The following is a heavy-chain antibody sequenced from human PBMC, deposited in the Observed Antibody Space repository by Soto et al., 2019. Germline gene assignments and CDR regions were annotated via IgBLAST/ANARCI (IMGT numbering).Heavy chain of an antibody. CDR2: IHNSGSP. CDR3: ARGSTTEKVDS. CDR1: GASIYNGGYF. J-gene: IGHJ4*02. Sequence: QVQLQESGPGLVRPSQTLSLTCSVSGASIYNGGYFWSWIRQSPGKGLEWIGHIHNSGSPYNNPSLKSRVTXXXXXXXXXXXXXXTSVXXXDTAMYYCARGSTTEKVDSWGQGILVTVSS. V-gene: IGHV4-30-4*01.